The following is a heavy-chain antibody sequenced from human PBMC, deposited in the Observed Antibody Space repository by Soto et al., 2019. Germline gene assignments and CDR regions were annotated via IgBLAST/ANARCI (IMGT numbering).Heavy chain of an antibody. D-gene: IGHD4-17*01. V-gene: IGHV1-24*01. Sequence: QVQLVQSGAEVKKPGASVKVSCKVSGYTLNEVAMHWVRQAPGKGLERLGGFDPDEAETIYAQHFQGRVTMTEDTSTDAVYMELSSLRSEDTALYFCTTYHGDYNFDHWGQGTLVIVSS. CDR1: GYTLNEVA. CDR2: FDPDEAET. CDR3: TTYHGDYNFDH. J-gene: IGHJ5*02.